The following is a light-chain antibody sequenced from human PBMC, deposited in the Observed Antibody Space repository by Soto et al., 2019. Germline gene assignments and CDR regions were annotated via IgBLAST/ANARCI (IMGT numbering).Light chain of an antibody. CDR1: QSVTSY. V-gene: IGKV3-20*01. Sequence: EIVMTQSPATLSVSPGERATFSCRASQSVTSYLAWYQQRPGQAPRLLIYGGSSRATGIPVRFSGSGSETDFTLTITRLEPEDFAMYYCQQYSSSRTFGQGTKVDIK. CDR3: QQYSSSRT. CDR2: GGS. J-gene: IGKJ1*01.